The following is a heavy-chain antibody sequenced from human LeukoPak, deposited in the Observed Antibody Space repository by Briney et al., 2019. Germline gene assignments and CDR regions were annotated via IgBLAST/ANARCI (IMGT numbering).Heavy chain of an antibody. D-gene: IGHD3-10*01. V-gene: IGHV1-18*01. J-gene: IGHJ4*02. CDR2: ISAYNVNT. CDR1: GYTFTSYG. Sequence: ASVKVSCKASGYTFTSYGISWVRQAPGQGLEWMGWISAYNVNTNDAQKLQGRVTMTTDTSTTTAYMELRSLRSDDTAVYYCARDLAWFGELSYFDYWGQGTLVTVSS. CDR3: ARDLAWFGELSYFDY.